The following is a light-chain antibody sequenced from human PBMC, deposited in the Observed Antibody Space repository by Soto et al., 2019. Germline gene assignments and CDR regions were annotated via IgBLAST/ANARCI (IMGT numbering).Light chain of an antibody. V-gene: IGKV3-15*01. J-gene: IGKJ5*01. Sequence: EIVMTQAPAPLSLSSGGRATLSCRASQNVRSHLAWYQQKPGQAPRLLIFGASTRATGIPARFSGTGSGTEFTLTISSLQSEDFAVYYCRQYNTWPPITFGQGTRLEIK. CDR2: GAS. CDR1: QNVRSH. CDR3: RQYNTWPPIT.